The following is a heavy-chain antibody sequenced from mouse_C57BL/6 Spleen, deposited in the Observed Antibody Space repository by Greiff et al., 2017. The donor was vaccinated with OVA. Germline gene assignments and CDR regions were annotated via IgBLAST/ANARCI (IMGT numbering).Heavy chain of an antibody. V-gene: IGHV1-42*01. CDR1: GYSFTGYY. CDR2: INPSTGGT. J-gene: IGHJ2*01. CDR3: ARSKYGDGVDY. D-gene: IGHD1-2*01. Sequence: VQLQQSGPELVKPGASVKISCKASGYSFTGYYMNWVKQSPEKSLEWIGEINPSTGGTTYTQKFKAKATLTVDKSSSTDYMQLKSLTSEDSAVYYCARSKYGDGVDYWGQGTTLTVSS.